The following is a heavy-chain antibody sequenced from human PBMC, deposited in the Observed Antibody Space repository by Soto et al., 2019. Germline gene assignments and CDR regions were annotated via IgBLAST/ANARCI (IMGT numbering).Heavy chain of an antibody. CDR2: ISAYNGDT. D-gene: IGHD2-8*01. CDR3: ARVSMLMVVTDFDY. V-gene: IGHV1-18*01. CDR1: GYTFTYYG. J-gene: IGHJ4*02. Sequence: GASVKVSCKTSGYTFTYYGISWVRQAPGQGLEWMGWISAYNGDTNYAQKLQGRVTMTTDTSTSTAYMELRSLRSDDTAVYYCARVSMLMVVTDFDYWGQGTLVTVSS.